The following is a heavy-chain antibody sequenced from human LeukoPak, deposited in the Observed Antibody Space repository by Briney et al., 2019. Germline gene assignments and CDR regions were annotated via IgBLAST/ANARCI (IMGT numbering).Heavy chain of an antibody. D-gene: IGHD3-16*01. J-gene: IGHJ3*02. V-gene: IGHV3-74*01. CDR1: GFTFSSYW. CDR3: TGGPWGSAGAGALDI. Sequence: GGSLRLSCAASGFTFSSYWMHWVRQAPGKGLVWVSRISGDESSTTYADSVKGRFTITRDNAKNSLYLRMNSLRAEDTAIYYCTGGPWGSAGAGALDIWGQGTMVTVSS. CDR2: ISGDESST.